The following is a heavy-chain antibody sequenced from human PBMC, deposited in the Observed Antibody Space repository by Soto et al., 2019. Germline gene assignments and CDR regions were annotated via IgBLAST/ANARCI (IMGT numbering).Heavy chain of an antibody. CDR1: GYTFTSYG. V-gene: IGHV1-18*01. CDR2: ISAHNGNT. Sequence: QVHLVQSGAEVKKPGASVKVSCKGSGYTFTSYGIPWVRQAPGQGLEWMGWISAHNGNTDYAQKRQGRVTGTRDTSTSTAYMELRSLRSDDTAVYYCARGRYGDYWGQGALVTVSS. D-gene: IGHD1-1*01. CDR3: ARGRYGDY. J-gene: IGHJ4*02.